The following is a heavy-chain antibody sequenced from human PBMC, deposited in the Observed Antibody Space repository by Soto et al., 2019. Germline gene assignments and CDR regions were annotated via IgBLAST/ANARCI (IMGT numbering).Heavy chain of an antibody. CDR3: ARELGSGFPFDY. Sequence: QVQLRQSGPGLVKPSQTLSLTCAISGDSVSSNRAAWNWIRLSPSRGLEWLGRPYYRSKWYRDYAVSVRGRITISPDTSKTQFSLQFNSVTPEDTAVYYCARELGSGFPFDYWGQGTLVTVSS. D-gene: IGHD3-22*01. J-gene: IGHJ4*02. CDR1: GDSVSSNRAA. V-gene: IGHV6-1*01. CDR2: PYYRSKWYR.